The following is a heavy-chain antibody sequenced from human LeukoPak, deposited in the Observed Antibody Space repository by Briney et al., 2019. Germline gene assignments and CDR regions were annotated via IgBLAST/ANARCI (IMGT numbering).Heavy chain of an antibody. V-gene: IGHV4-34*01. Sequence: SETLSLTCAVYGGSFSGYYWSWIRQPPGKGLEWIGEINHSGSTNYNPSLKSRVTISVGTSKNQFSLKLSSVTAADTAVYYCARVRYSSSSLYYYYYYVDVWGKGTTVTVSS. J-gene: IGHJ6*03. CDR2: INHSGST. CDR1: GGSFSGYY. CDR3: ARVRYSSSSLYYYYYYVDV. D-gene: IGHD6-6*01.